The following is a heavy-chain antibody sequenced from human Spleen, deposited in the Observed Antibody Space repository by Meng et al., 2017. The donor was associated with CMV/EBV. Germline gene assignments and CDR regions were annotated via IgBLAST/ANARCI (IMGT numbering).Heavy chain of an antibody. CDR3: AREMTSGWNYFDY. CDR1: GGSISSSSYF. J-gene: IGHJ4*02. Sequence: GSLRLSCTVSGGSISSSSYFWGWIRQPPGKGLEWIGSISYSGRTYYNPSLKSRVTISVDTSKNQFSLKLDSVTAADTAVYYCAREMTSGWNYFDYWGQGTLVTVSS. D-gene: IGHD6-19*01. V-gene: IGHV4-39*07. CDR2: ISYSGRT.